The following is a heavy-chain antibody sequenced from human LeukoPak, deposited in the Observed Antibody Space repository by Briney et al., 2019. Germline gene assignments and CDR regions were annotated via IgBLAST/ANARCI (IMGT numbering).Heavy chain of an antibody. D-gene: IGHD6-19*01. CDR2: IIPIFGTA. V-gene: IGHV1-69*05. Sequence: GASVKVSCKASGGTFSSYAISWVRQAPGQGLEWMGGIIPIFGTANYAQKFQGRVTITTDESTSTAYMELSSLRSEDTAVYYCARDMRQWLVPTFDSWGQGTLVTVSS. CDR3: ARDMRQWLVPTFDS. J-gene: IGHJ4*02. CDR1: GGTFSSYA.